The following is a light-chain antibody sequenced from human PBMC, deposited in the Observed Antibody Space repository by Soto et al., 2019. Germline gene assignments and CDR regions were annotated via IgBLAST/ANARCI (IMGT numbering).Light chain of an antibody. CDR2: GNS. CDR1: SSNIGAGYD. J-gene: IGLJ2*01. Sequence: QSVLTQPPSVSGAPGQRVTISCTGSSSNIGAGYDVHWYQQLPGTAPKLLIYGNSNRPSGVPDRFSGSKSGTSASLAITGLRVEDEADNYGKSYAGTRVVSLVFAGGTKLT. V-gene: IGLV1-40*01. CDR3: KSYAGTRVVSLV.